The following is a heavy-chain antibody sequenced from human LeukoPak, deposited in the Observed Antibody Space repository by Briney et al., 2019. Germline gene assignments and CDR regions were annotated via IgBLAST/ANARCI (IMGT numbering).Heavy chain of an antibody. V-gene: IGHV1-3*03. CDR1: GYTFTSYA. D-gene: IGHD3-3*01. J-gene: IGHJ4*02. Sequence: ASVKVSCKASGYTFTSYAMHWVRQAPGQRLEWMGWINAGNGNTKYSQEFQGRVTITRDTSASTAYMELSSLRSEDMAVYYCAGGRRITIFGVVTSYFDYWGQGTLVTVSS. CDR2: INAGNGNT. CDR3: AGGRRITIFGVVTSYFDY.